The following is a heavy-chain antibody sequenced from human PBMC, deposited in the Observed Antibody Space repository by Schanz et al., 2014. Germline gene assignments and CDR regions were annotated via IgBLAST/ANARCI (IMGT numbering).Heavy chain of an antibody. D-gene: IGHD3-9*01. V-gene: IGHV3-NL1*01. J-gene: IGHJ4*02. CDR2: IVGGGGRT. CDR1: GFTFSRFG. CDR3: AYYDVLTGFDY. Sequence: QVQLVESGGGVVRPGRSLRLSCATSGFTFSRFGMHWVRQAPGKGPEWVSSIVGGGGRTYYADSVKGRFTISRDNSKNTLYLQINNLRAEDTAVYYCAYYDVLTGFDYWGQGTQXTVSS.